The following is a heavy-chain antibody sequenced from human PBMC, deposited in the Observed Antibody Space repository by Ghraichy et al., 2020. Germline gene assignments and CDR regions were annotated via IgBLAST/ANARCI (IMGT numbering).Heavy chain of an antibody. D-gene: IGHD3/OR15-3a*01. J-gene: IGHJ1*01. CDR1: GFTFSTYA. V-gene: IGHV3-23*01. CDR3: AKGSLSGLGFQH. CDR2: LTTTGENT. Sequence: GGSLRLSCAASGFTFSTYAMGWVRQAPGKGLAWISTLTTTGENTYYADSVQGRFTTSRDNSKNPLYLQLDSLRAEDTAIYYCAKGSLSGLGFQHWGQGTLV.